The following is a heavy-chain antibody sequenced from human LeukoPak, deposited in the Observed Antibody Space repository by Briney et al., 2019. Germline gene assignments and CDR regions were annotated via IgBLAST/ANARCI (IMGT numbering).Heavy chain of an antibody. J-gene: IGHJ4*02. CDR3: ERRDHYDSSGYFDY. D-gene: IGHD3-22*01. CDR1: GGSISSSSYY. CDR2: IYYTANT. Sequence: PSETLSLTCTVSGGSISSSSYYWGWIRQPPGKGLEWIGRIYYTANTYYNSSLKSRVTISLDTSKNQFSLKLSSVTAADSAVYYCERRDHYDSSGYFDYWGQGTLVTVSS. V-gene: IGHV4-39*01.